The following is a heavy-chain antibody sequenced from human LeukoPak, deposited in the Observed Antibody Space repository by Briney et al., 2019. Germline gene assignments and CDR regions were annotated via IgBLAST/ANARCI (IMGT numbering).Heavy chain of an antibody. CDR3: ARSQEGANGWFDP. V-gene: IGHV4-39*07. Sequence: PSETLSLTCTVSGGSVSSGSYYWGWIRQPPGKGLEWIGNIYYSGSTYYNPSLKSRVTISVETSKNQFSLKLSSVTAADTAVYYCARSQEGANGWFDPWGQGTLVTVSS. J-gene: IGHJ5*02. CDR1: GGSVSSGSYY. D-gene: IGHD1-26*01. CDR2: IYYSGST.